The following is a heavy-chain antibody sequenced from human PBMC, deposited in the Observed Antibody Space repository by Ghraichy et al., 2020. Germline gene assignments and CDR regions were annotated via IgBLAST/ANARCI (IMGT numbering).Heavy chain of an antibody. J-gene: IGHJ6*02. D-gene: IGHD2-2*01. CDR1: GGSISSYY. V-gene: IGHV4-59*01. Sequence: ESLNISCTVSGGSISSYYWSWIRQPPGKGLEWIGYIYYSGSTNYNPSLKSRVTISVDTSKNQFSLKLSSVTAADTAVYYCARAGGQLEYYYYYGMDVWGQGTTVTVS. CDR3: ARAGGQLEYYYYYGMDV. CDR2: IYYSGST.